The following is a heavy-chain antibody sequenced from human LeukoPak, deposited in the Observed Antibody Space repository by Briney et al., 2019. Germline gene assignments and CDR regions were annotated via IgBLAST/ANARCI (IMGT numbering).Heavy chain of an antibody. CDR2: IRSKANSYAT. D-gene: IGHD5-12*01. V-gene: IGHV3-73*01. CDR1: GFTFSGSA. J-gene: IGHJ4*02. CDR3: TLSPGYSGNN. Sequence: GGSLRLSCAASGFTFSGSAMHWVRQASGKGLEWVGRIRSKANSYATAYAASVKGRFTISRDDSKNTAYLQMNSLKTEDTAVYHCTLSPGYSGNNWGQGTLVTVSS.